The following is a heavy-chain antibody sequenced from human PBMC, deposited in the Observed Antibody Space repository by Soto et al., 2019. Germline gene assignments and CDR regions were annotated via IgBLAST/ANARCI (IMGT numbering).Heavy chain of an antibody. J-gene: IGHJ5*02. D-gene: IGHD6-19*01. CDR2: ILYDGSTK. Sequence: QVQLVESGGGVVQPGRSLRLSCEASGFDFSRYGMHWVRQAPGKGLEWVSVILYDGSTKYYADSVKGRFTDSRDNSRNTLYLQMNSLRDEDTAVYYCARLKLVAGRNRFDPWGQGTLVTVSS. CDR3: ARLKLVAGRNRFDP. CDR1: GFDFSRYG. V-gene: IGHV3-33*01.